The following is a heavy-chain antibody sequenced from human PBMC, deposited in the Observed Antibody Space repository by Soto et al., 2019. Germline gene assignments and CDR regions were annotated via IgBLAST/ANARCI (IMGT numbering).Heavy chain of an antibody. CDR2: IYYSGST. V-gene: IGHV4-39*01. D-gene: IGHD3-10*01. CDR3: ASSVTMVTPNCFDP. J-gene: IGHJ5*02. CDR1: GGSISSSSYY. Sequence: LSLTCTVSGGSISSSSYYWGWIRQPPGKGLEWIGSIYYSGSTYYNPSLKSRVTISVDTSKNQFSLKLSSVTAADTAVYYCASSVTMVTPNCFDPWGQGTLVTVSS.